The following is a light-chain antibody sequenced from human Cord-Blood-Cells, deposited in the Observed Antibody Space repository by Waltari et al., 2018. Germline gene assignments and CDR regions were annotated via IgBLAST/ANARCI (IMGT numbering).Light chain of an antibody. CDR3: CSYAGSYTFVV. CDR1: SSEVGGYNY. CDR2: DVS. Sequence: QSALTQPRSVSGSPGQSVTISCTGTSSEVGGYNYVSWYQQHPGKAPKLMIYDVSKRPSGVPDRFSGSKSGNTASLTISGLQAEDEADYYCCSYAGSYTFVVFGGETKLTVL. V-gene: IGLV2-11*01. J-gene: IGLJ2*01.